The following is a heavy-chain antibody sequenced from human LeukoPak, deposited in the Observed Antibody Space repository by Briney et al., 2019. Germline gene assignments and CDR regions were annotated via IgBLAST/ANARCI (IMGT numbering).Heavy chain of an antibody. CDR3: AKDIFTGIAAAGAIDY. CDR2: ISSSSSYI. CDR1: GFTFSSYS. Sequence: GGSLTLSCAASGFTFSSYSMNWVRQAPGKGLEWVSSISSSSSYIYYADSVKGRFTISRDNAKNSLYLQMNSLRAEDTALYYCAKDIFTGIAAAGAIDYWGQGTLVTVSS. J-gene: IGHJ4*02. V-gene: IGHV3-21*04. D-gene: IGHD6-13*01.